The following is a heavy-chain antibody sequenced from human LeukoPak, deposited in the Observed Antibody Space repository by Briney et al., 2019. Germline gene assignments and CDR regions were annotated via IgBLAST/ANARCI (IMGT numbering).Heavy chain of an antibody. CDR3: ARDSTNRAFDI. CDR2: VYYSGST. Sequence: SETLSLTCTVSGGSISSYYWSWIRQPPGKGLEWIGYVYYSGSTNYNPSLKGRVTISVDTSKNQFSLKLSSVTAADTAVYYCARDSTNRAFDIWGQGTMVTVSS. V-gene: IGHV4-59*01. CDR1: GGSISSYY. J-gene: IGHJ3*02.